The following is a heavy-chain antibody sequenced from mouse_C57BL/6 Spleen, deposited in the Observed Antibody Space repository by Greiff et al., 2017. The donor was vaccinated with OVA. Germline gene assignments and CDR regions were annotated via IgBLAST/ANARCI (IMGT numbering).Heavy chain of an antibody. Sequence: QVQLQQPGAELVRPGSSVKLSCKASGYTFTSYWMPWVKQRPIQGLEWIGNIDPSDSETHYNQKFKDKATLTVDKSSSTAYMQLSSLTSEDSAVYYCARDDYDGLAYWGLGTLVTVSA. CDR3: ARDDYDGLAY. V-gene: IGHV1-52*01. J-gene: IGHJ3*01. CDR1: GYTFTSYW. D-gene: IGHD2-4*01. CDR2: IDPSDSET.